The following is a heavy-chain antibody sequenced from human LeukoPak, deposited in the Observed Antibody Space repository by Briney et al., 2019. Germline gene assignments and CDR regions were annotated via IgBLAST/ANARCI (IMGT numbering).Heavy chain of an antibody. CDR2: IIPIFGTA. V-gene: IGHV1-69*13. J-gene: IGHJ4*02. D-gene: IGHD3-10*01. CDR3: ARDRGSGWFREFGELLPYYFDY. Sequence: ASVKVSCKASGGTFSSYAISWVRQAPGQGLEWMGGIIPIFGTANYAQKFRGRVTITADESTSTAYMELSSLRSEDTAVYYCARDRGSGWFREFGELLPYYFDYWGQGTLVTVSS. CDR1: GGTFSSYA.